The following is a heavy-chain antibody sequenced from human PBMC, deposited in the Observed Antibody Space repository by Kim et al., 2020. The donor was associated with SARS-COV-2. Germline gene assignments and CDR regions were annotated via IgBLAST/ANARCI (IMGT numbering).Heavy chain of an antibody. Sequence: KPPLTGRITISVETSKNPFSLKLSSVTAADTAVYYCARFYDYGDYFDYWGQGTLVTVSS. V-gene: IGHV4-59*01. CDR3: ARFYDYGDYFDY. J-gene: IGHJ4*02. D-gene: IGHD4-17*01.